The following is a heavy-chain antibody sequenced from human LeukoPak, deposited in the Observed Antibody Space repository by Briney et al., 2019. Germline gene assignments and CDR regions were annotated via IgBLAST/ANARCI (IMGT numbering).Heavy chain of an antibody. CDR3: AELGITMIGGV. J-gene: IGHJ6*04. Sequence: GGSLRLSCAAAGFNFNTHNMSWVRQAPGKGLEWLSYISPSSRSIYYADSVRGRFTISRDNDKNSLYLQMNSLRAEDTAVYYCAELGITMIGGVWGKGTTVTISS. CDR2: ISPSSRSI. V-gene: IGHV3-48*01. D-gene: IGHD3-10*02. CDR1: GFNFNTHN.